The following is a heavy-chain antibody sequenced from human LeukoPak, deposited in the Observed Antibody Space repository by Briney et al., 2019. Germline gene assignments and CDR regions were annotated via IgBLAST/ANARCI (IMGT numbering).Heavy chain of an antibody. J-gene: IGHJ6*02. CDR3: ARAQVTMKGRAYYYYGMDV. CDR2: IYSGGST. D-gene: IGHD3-22*01. V-gene: IGHV3-53*01. Sequence: GGSLRLSCAASGFTFGPYTMNWVRQAPGKGLEWVSVIYSGGSTYYADSVKGRFTISRDNSKNTLYLQMNSLRAEDTAVYYCARAQVTMKGRAYYYYGMDVWGQGTTVTVSS. CDR1: GFTFGPYT.